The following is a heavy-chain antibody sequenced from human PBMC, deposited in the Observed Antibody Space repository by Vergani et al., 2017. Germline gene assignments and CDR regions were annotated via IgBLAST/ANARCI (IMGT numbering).Heavy chain of an antibody. CDR1: GGTFSSYA. Sequence: QVQLVQSGAEVKQPGSSVKVSCKASGGTFSSYAISWVRQAPGQGLEWMGGIIPIFGTANYAQKFQGRVTITADESTSTAYMELSSLRSEDTAVYYCARDRADYDILTGYLNYYYYYMDVWGKGTTVTVSS. J-gene: IGHJ6*03. CDR2: IIPIFGTA. D-gene: IGHD3-9*01. CDR3: ARDRADYDILTGYLNYYYYYMDV. V-gene: IGHV1-69*01.